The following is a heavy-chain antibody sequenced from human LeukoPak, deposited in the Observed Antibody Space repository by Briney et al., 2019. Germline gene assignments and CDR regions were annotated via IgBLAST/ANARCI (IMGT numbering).Heavy chain of an antibody. CDR2: IYYSGST. V-gene: IGHV4-59*12. CDR1: GGSISSYY. J-gene: IGHJ5*02. D-gene: IGHD2-8*01. Sequence: PSETLSLTCTVSGGSISSYYWSWIRQPPGKGLEWIGYIYYSGSTNYNPSLKSRATISVDTSKNQFSLKLSSVTAADTAVYYCARGALMVKGFDPWGQGTLVTVSS. CDR3: ARGALMVKGFDP.